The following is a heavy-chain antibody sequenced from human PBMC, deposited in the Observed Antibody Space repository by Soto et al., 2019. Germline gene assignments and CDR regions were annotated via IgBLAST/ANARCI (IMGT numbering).Heavy chain of an antibody. D-gene: IGHD2-15*01. CDR2: IYWDDDK. J-gene: IGHJ4*02. CDR1: GFSLTTSGVG. Sequence: SGPTLVNPTQTLTLTCTFSGFSLTTSGVGVGWIRQPPGKALEWLALIYWDDDKRYSPSLKNRLTVSKDTSTNRVVLTITNISPDDTGTYFCAHAGDFDLLSFDRWGPGTLVTVSS. V-gene: IGHV2-5*02. CDR3: AHAGDFDLLSFDR.